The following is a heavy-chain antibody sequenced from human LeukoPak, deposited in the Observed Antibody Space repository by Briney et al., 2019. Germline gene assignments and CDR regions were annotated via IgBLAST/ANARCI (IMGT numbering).Heavy chain of an antibody. CDR3: ARDHDYGPDY. CDR2: IKPDSVAT. J-gene: IGHJ4*02. CDR1: GFTFSDHY. V-gene: IGHV1-2*02. Sequence: ASLKVSCKTSGFTFSDHYMHWLRQAPGQGLEGMGWIKPDSVATNYAQKFQGRFTMSRDMSISTVYMELTSLTSDDTAMYWCARDHDYGPDYWGQGTPVTVSA. D-gene: IGHD4/OR15-4a*01.